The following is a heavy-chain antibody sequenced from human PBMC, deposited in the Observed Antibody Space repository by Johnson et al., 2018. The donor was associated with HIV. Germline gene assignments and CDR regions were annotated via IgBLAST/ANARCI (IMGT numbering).Heavy chain of an antibody. CDR2: IYSGGST. CDR3: ARGRYYDSSGYESGTFDI. J-gene: IGHJ3*02. Sequence: VQLVESGGGVVQPGRSLRLSCAASGFTFNDYAIHWVRQAPGKGLEWVSVIYSGGSTYYADSVKGRFTISRDNSKNTLYLQMNSLRAEDTAVYYCARGRYYDSSGYESGTFDIWGQGTMVTVSS. CDR1: GFTFNDYA. V-gene: IGHV3-66*01. D-gene: IGHD3-22*01.